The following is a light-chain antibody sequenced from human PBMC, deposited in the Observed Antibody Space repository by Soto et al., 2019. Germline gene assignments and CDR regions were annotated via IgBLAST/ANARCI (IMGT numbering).Light chain of an antibody. V-gene: IGKV3-20*01. CDR2: GAS. Sequence: EIVLTQSPGTLSLSPGQRATLACRASQSVSNNFLAWYQQKAGQAPRLLIYGASSRATGIPDRFSGSGSGTDFTPTISRLEPEDFAVYYCQLFGSSPRFTFGPGTKVDI. CDR3: QLFGSSPRFT. CDR1: QSVSNNF. J-gene: IGKJ3*01.